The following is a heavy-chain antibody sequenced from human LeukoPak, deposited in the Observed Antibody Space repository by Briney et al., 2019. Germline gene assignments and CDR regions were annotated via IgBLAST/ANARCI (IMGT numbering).Heavy chain of an antibody. CDR2: ISSSSSTI. CDR1: GFTFSSYP. Sequence: GGSLRLSCAASGFTFSSYPMNWVRQAPGKGLEWVSYISSSSSTIYYADSVEGRFTISRDDAKNSLYLQLNSLRAEDTAVYYCVRDLGRVWGYYGYWGQGTLVTVSS. V-gene: IGHV3-48*01. CDR3: VRDLGRVWGYYGY. D-gene: IGHD3-16*01. J-gene: IGHJ4*02.